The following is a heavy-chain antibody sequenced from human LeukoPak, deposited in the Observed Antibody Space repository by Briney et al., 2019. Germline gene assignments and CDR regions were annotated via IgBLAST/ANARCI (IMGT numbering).Heavy chain of an antibody. D-gene: IGHD5-24*01. CDR3: ARGGGAAGYNYEFDY. CDR2: ISDSGDT. CDR1: GGSISSYY. Sequence: SETLSLTCTVSGGSISSYYWNWIRQPPGKGLEWIAYISDSGDTKFNPSLKSRVTISIDTSENQFSLKLTAVTAADTAVYYCARGGGAAGYNYEFDYWGQGTLVTVSS. J-gene: IGHJ4*02. V-gene: IGHV4-59*01.